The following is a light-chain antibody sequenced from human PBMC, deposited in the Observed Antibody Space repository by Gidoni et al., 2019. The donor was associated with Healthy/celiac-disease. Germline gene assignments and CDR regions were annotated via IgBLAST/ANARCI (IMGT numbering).Light chain of an antibody. CDR3: QQYDNLLLT. CDR1: QDISNY. V-gene: IGKV1-33*01. J-gene: IGKJ4*01. Sequence: DIQMTQSPSSLSASVGDRVTITCQASQDISNYLTWYQQKPGKAPKLLIYDASNLETGAPSRFSGSGSGTDFTFTISSLQPEDIATYYCQQYDNLLLTFGGGTKVEIK. CDR2: DAS.